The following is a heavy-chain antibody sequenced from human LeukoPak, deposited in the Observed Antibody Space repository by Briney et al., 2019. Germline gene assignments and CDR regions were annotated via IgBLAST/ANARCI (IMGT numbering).Heavy chain of an antibody. CDR1: GFPFTYGFTFSDYY. CDR2: ISSTSAYT. D-gene: IGHD2-8*02. Sequence: GGSLRLSCAASGFPFTYGFTFSDYYMSWIRQATGKGLEWVSYISSTSAYTSYADSVKGRFTISRDNANNSLFLQMNGLRAEDTAIYYCARGGTGAFDYWGQGTLVTVSS. V-gene: IGHV3-11*06. CDR3: ARGGTGAFDY. J-gene: IGHJ4*02.